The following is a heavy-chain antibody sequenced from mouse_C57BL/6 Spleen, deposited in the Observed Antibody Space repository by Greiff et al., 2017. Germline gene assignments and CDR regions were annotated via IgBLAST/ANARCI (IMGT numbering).Heavy chain of an antibody. CDR3: ARKLRYWYFEV. Sequence: VQLQQPGAELVMPGASVKLSCKASGYTFTSYWMHWVKQRPGQGLEWIGEIDPSDSYTNYNQKFKGKSTLTVDKSSSTAYMQLSSLTSEDSAVYYCARKLRYWYFEVWGTGTTVTVSS. V-gene: IGHV1-69*01. CDR1: GYTFTSYW. CDR2: IDPSDSYT. D-gene: IGHD2-4*01. J-gene: IGHJ1*03.